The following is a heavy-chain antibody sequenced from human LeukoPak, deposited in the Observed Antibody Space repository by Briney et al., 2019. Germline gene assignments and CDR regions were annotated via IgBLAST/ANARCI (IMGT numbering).Heavy chain of an antibody. Sequence: SETLSLTCRVSGYSISSGYYWGWIRQSPGKGLEWIGYIYYSGSTNYNPSLKSRVTISVDTSKNQFSLKLSSVTAADTAVYYCARLRSVTMVRGAINWFDPWGQGTLVTVSS. D-gene: IGHD3-10*01. CDR1: GYSISSGYY. J-gene: IGHJ5*02. V-gene: IGHV4-38-2*01. CDR3: ARLRSVTMVRGAINWFDP. CDR2: IYYSGST.